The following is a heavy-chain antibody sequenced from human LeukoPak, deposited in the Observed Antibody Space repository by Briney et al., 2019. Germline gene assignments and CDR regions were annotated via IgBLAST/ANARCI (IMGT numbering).Heavy chain of an antibody. CDR2: IRYDGSNK. CDR3: AKEVALSTSLIGYYYYYMDV. D-gene: IGHD2-2*01. J-gene: IGHJ6*03. V-gene: IGHV3-30*02. Sequence: GGSLRLSCAASGFTFSSYGMHWVRQAPGKGLEWVAFIRYDGSNKYYADSVKGRFTISRDNSKNTLYLQMNSLRAEDTAVYYCAKEVALSTSLIGYYYYYMDVWGKGTTVTVSS. CDR1: GFTFSSYG.